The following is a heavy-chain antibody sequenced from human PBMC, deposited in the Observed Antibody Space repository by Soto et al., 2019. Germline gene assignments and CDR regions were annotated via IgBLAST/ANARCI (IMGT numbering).Heavy chain of an antibody. D-gene: IGHD6-6*01. CDR1: GGSISSGGYY. CDR3: ARDRGIAARRFDY. J-gene: IGHJ4*02. V-gene: IGHV4-31*03. Sequence: QVQLQESGPGLVKPSQTLSLTCTVSGGSISSGGYYWSWIRQHPGKGLEWIGYIYYSGSTYYNPSLKSRVTISVDTSKNQFSPKLSSVTAAYTAVYYCARDRGIAARRFDYGGQGTLVTVSS. CDR2: IYYSGST.